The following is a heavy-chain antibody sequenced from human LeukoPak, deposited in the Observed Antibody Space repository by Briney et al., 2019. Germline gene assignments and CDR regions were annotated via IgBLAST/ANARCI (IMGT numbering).Heavy chain of an antibody. D-gene: IGHD6-19*01. V-gene: IGHV4-34*01. CDR2: INHSGST. CDR3: ARDQAVAGPDY. Sequence: SETLSLTCAVYGGSFSGYYWSWIRQPPGKGLEWIGEINHSGSTNYNPSLKSRVTMSVDTSKNQFSLKLSSVTAADTAVYYCARDQAVAGPDYWGQGTLVTVSS. CDR1: GGSFSGYY. J-gene: IGHJ4*02.